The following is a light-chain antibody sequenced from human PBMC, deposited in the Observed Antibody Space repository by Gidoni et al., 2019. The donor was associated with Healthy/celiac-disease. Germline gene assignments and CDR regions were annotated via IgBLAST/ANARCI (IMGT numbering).Light chain of an antibody. CDR2: DAS. V-gene: IGKV1-5*01. Sequence: DIQMTQSPSTLSASVGDRVTITCRASQSISSWLAWYQQKPGKAPQLLIYDASSLESGVPSRFSGSGSGTEFTLTISSLQPDDFATYYCKQYNSYSWTFGQGTKVEIK. J-gene: IGKJ1*01. CDR1: QSISSW. CDR3: KQYNSYSWT.